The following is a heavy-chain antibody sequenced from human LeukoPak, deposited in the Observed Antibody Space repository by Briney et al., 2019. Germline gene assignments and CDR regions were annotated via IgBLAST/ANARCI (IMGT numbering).Heavy chain of an antibody. V-gene: IGHV1-2*02. CDR1: GYTFTGYY. CDR3: ARDLIGVATNRLGY. J-gene: IGHJ4*02. Sequence: ASVTVSCKASGYTFTGYYMHWVRQAPGQGLEWMGWINPNSGGTNYAQKFQGRVTMTRDTSISTAYMELSRLRSDDTAVYYCARDLIGVATNRLGYWGQGTLVTVSS. D-gene: IGHD5-12*01. CDR2: INPNSGGT.